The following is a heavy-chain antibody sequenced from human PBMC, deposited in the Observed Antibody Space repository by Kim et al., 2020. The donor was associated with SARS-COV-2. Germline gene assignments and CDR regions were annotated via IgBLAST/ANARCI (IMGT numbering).Heavy chain of an antibody. Sequence: GGSLRLSCAASGFTFDDYAMHWVRQAPGKGLEWVSGISWNSGSIGYADSVKGRFTISRDNAKNSLYLQMNSLRAEDTALYYCAKDAGIAAAGTGVDYGMDVWGQGTTVTVSS. V-gene: IGHV3-9*01. CDR1: GFTFDDYA. CDR3: AKDAGIAAAGTGVDYGMDV. CDR2: ISWNSGSI. D-gene: IGHD6-13*01. J-gene: IGHJ6*02.